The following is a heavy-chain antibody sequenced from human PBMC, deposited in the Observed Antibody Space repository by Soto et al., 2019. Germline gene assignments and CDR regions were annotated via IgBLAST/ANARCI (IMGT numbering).Heavy chain of an antibody. D-gene: IGHD2-15*01. J-gene: IGHJ4*02. CDR3: AKEIRAAAYATTSALVL. Sequence: ERQLLESGGGLVQPGGSRRLSCVASGFTFSSFAMGWVRQSPGTGLEWVAGVDGSGYDTSFAASVYGPFTISRDNSENKLFLHMTNLRAEDTARYYFAKEIRAAAYATTSALVLWGPGNVVSVS. CDR1: GFTFSSFA. CDR2: VDGSGYDT. V-gene: IGHV3-23*01.